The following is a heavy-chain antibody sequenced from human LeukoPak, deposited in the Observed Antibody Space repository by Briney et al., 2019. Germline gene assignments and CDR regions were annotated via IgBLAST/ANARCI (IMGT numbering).Heavy chain of an antibody. Sequence: NPSQTLSLTCTVSGGSISSGDCYWSWIRQPPGKGLEWIGYIYYSGSTYYNPSLKSRVTISVDTSKNQFSLKLSSVTAADTAVYYCARSTYYYDSSASPEFDYWGQGTLVTVSS. CDR2: IYYSGST. CDR1: GGSISSGDCY. V-gene: IGHV4-30-4*01. CDR3: ARSTYYYDSSASPEFDY. D-gene: IGHD3-22*01. J-gene: IGHJ4*02.